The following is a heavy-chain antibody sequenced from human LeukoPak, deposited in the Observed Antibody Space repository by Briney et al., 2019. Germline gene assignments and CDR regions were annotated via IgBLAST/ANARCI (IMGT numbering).Heavy chain of an antibody. CDR3: ACPGVTMVRGVFDD. J-gene: IGHJ4*02. CDR1: GFTVSSNY. CDR2: IYIGVST. V-gene: IGHV3-66*01. D-gene: IGHD3-10*01. Sequence: GGSLILACAASGFTVSSNYISWVRQAPGDGLEWVSVIYIGVSTYYPDSAKGRFTIPRHNSKNTLYLQMNSLRAEDTAVYYCACPGVTMVRGVFDDWGQVTLVTVSS.